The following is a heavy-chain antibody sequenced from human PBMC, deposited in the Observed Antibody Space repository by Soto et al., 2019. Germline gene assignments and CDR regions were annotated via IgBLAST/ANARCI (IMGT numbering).Heavy chain of an antibody. D-gene: IGHD6-13*01. CDR3: ARDGGKGAPGTFDY. V-gene: IGHV3-30-3*01. J-gene: IGHJ4*02. CDR1: GFTFSSYA. CDR2: ISYDGSNK. Sequence: VQLLESGGGLVQPGGSLRLSCAASGFTFSSYAMSWVRQAPGKGLEWVTVISYDGSNKFYADSVKGRFTVSRDNTKNTLYLQMNSLRLDDTAVYYCARDGGKGAPGTFDYWGQGTLVTVSS.